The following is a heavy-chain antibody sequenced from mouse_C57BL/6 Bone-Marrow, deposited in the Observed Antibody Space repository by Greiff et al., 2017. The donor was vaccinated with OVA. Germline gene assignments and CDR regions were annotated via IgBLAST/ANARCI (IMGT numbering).Heavy chain of an antibody. Sequence: EVKLVESGGGLVQSGRSLRLSCATSGFTFSDFYMEWVRQAPGKGLEWIAASRNKANDYTTEYSASVKGRFIVSRDTSQSILYLQMNALRAEDTAIYYCARDPYYYGSSYDWYFDVWGTGTTVTVSS. D-gene: IGHD1-1*01. CDR2: SRNKANDYTT. CDR3: ARDPYYYGSSYDWYFDV. CDR1: GFTFSDFY. J-gene: IGHJ1*03. V-gene: IGHV7-1*01.